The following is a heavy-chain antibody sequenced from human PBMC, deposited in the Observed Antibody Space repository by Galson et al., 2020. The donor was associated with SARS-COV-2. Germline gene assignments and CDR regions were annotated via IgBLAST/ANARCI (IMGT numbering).Heavy chain of an antibody. CDR2: VFPGDSET. D-gene: IGHD2-8*01. V-gene: IGHV5-51*01. CDR3: ARHTADCSNGICYADYYHGMDV. CDR1: GYRFTSYW. J-gene: IGHJ6*02. Sequence: GESLKISCQASGYRFTSYWIGWVRQMPGKGLESMGIVFPGDSETRYSPSFPGPVTTSAEKSISTAYLQWSSLKASDTARYYCARHTADCSNGICYADYYHGMDVWGQVTVVTVS.